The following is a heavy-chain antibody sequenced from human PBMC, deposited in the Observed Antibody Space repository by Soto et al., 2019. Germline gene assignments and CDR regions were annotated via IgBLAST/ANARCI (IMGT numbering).Heavy chain of an antibody. CDR2: IFYSGRT. CDR1: GGSISSYY. CDR3: ARVPPGWVTHHYYYFGMDV. D-gene: IGHD3-16*01. V-gene: IGHV4-59*01. J-gene: IGHJ6*02. Sequence: SETLSLTFTVSGGSISSYYWSWIRQPPGKGLEWSRYIFYSGRTNYNPSLKSRVTISVDTSKNQFSLKLSSVTAADTAVYYCARVPPGWVTHHYYYFGMDVWGQGTTVTVSS.